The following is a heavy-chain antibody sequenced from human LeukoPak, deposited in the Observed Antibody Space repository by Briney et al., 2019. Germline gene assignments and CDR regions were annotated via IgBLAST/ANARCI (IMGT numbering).Heavy chain of an antibody. CDR3: AKDPIPYCGGDCYGPFDY. CDR2: ISYDGSNK. J-gene: IGHJ4*02. CDR1: GFTFSSYG. D-gene: IGHD2-21*02. V-gene: IGHV3-30*18. Sequence: GGSLRLSCAASGFTFSSYGMHWVRQAPGKGLEWVAVISYDGSNKYYADSVKGQFTISRDNSKNTLYLQMNSLRAEDTAVYYCAKDPIPYCGGDCYGPFDYWGQGTLVTVSS.